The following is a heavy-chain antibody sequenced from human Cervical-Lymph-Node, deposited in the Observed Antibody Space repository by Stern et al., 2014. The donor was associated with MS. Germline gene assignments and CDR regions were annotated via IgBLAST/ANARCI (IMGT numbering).Heavy chain of an antibody. CDR1: GYTFTTYA. V-gene: IGHV7-4-1*02. J-gene: IGHJ4*02. CDR3: ARSLKYYFDY. CDR2: VNTNTGNP. Sequence: MQLVESGSELKKPGASVKVSCKAFGYTFTTYAMNWVRQAPGQGLEWLGWVNTNTGNPTYAQGFTGRFVFSLDTSVSTAYLQINSLKTDDTAVYYCARSLKYYFDYWGQGTLVTVSS.